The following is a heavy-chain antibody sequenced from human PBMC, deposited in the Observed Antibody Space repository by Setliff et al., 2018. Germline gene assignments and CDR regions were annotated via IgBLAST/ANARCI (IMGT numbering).Heavy chain of an antibody. D-gene: IGHD3-22*01. CDR2: IWSDGTIT. J-gene: IGHJ4*02. CDR1: GFTFSTHA. V-gene: IGHV3-33*01. CDR3: IRPQTPDDDHSSGYYGF. Sequence: PGGSLRLSCGASGFTFSTHAMHWVRQAPGKGLEWVAMIWSDGTITSYADSVKGRFTISRDNSKNTLYLQMNSLETEDTALYYCIRPQTPDDDHSSGYYGFWGQGTPVTVSS.